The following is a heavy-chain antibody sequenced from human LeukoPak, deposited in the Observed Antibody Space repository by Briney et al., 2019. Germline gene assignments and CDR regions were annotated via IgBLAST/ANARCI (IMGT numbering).Heavy chain of an antibody. CDR3: ANYDSSGYFGY. Sequence: ASVTVSCTASGYTFTGYYMHWVRQAPGQGLEWMGWINPNSGGTNYAQKFQGRVTMTRDTSISTAYMELSRLRSDDTAVYYCANYDSSGYFGYWGQGTLVTVSS. CDR2: INPNSGGT. D-gene: IGHD3-22*01. CDR1: GYTFTGYY. V-gene: IGHV1-2*02. J-gene: IGHJ4*02.